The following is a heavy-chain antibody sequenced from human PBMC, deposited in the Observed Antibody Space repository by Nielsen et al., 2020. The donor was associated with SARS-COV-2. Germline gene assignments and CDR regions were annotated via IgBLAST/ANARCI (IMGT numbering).Heavy chain of an antibody. CDR1: GFTFSSYS. Sequence: GGSLRLSCEASGFTFSSYSMNWVRQAPGKGLEWVASLSGDSYHIYYSDSVKGRFTMSRDNGKNSLYLQMSNLRSEDTALYYCTRGFYPQSDYWGQGTLVTVSS. CDR3: TRGFYPQSDY. D-gene: IGHD2/OR15-2a*01. V-gene: IGHV3-21*01. CDR2: LSGDSYHI. J-gene: IGHJ4*02.